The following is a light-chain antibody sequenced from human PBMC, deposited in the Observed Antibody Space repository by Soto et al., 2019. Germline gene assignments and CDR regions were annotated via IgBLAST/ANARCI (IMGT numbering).Light chain of an antibody. Sequence: QSVLTQPASVSGSPGQSITLSCTGTSSDVGGYNYVSWYQQHPGKAPKLMIYEVSNRPSGVSNRFSGSKSGNTASLTISGLQAEDEADYFCCSYTTSSTLVCGTGTKVTVL. CDR1: SSDVGGYNY. CDR3: CSYTTSSTLV. CDR2: EVS. V-gene: IGLV2-14*01. J-gene: IGLJ1*01.